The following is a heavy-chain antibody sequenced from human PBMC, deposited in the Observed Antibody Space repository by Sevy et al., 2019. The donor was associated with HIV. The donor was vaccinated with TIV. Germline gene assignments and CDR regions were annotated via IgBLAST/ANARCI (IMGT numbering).Heavy chain of an antibody. Sequence: ASVKVSCKASGYTFTSYGISWVRQAPGQGLEWMGWISAYNGNTNYARKLQGRVTMTTDTSTSTAYMELRSLRSDDTAVYYCARDLRPHYYGSGSYYYFDYWGQGTLVTVSS. CDR1: GYTFTSYG. CDR3: ARDLRPHYYGSGSYYYFDY. CDR2: ISAYNGNT. V-gene: IGHV1-18*01. J-gene: IGHJ4*02. D-gene: IGHD3-10*01.